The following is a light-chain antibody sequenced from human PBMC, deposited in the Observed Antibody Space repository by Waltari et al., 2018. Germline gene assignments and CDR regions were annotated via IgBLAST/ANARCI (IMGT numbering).Light chain of an antibody. CDR3: QQFFDPPLT. V-gene: IGKV4-1*01. CDR2: WAS. J-gene: IGKJ4*01. Sequence: DIVMTQSPDSLAVSLGGRATIKCKSSQSVLYTPNSKNYLAWYQQKPGQPPKLLIYWASIRESGVPDRFSGSGSGTDFTLTISSLQAEDVAVYYCQQFFDPPLTFGGGTKVVIK. CDR1: QSVLYTPNSKNY.